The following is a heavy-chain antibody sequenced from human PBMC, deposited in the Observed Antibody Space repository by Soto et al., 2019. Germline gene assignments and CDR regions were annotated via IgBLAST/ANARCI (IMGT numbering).Heavy chain of an antibody. Sequence: QVQLVESGGGVVQPGRSLRLSCAASGFTFRCYGMHWVRQAPGKGLEWVALMSFDGSNKYYADSVRGRFTISSDNSKSTLYLQMDILRPEDTAVYYCAKEFGWELQLSHPYYNAGMDVWGQGTTVTVSS. J-gene: IGHJ6*02. CDR3: AKEFGWELQLSHPYYNAGMDV. V-gene: IGHV3-30*18. D-gene: IGHD1-1*01. CDR2: MSFDGSNK. CDR1: GFTFRCYG.